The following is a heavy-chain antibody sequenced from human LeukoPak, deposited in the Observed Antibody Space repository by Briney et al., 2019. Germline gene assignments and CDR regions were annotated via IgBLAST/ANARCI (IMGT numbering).Heavy chain of an antibody. CDR2: ISSSSSYI. D-gene: IGHD2-21*02. CDR1: GFTFSSYS. CDR3: ARDGDCGGDCYSDY. Sequence: PGGSLRLSCAASGFTFSSYSMNWVRQAPGKGLEWVSSISSSSSYIYYADSVKGRFTISRENAKNSLYLQMNSLRAEDTAVYYCARDGDCGGDCYSDYWGQGTLVTVSS. J-gene: IGHJ4*02. V-gene: IGHV3-21*01.